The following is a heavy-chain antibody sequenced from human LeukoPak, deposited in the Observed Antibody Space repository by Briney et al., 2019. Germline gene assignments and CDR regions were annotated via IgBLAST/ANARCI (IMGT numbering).Heavy chain of an antibody. V-gene: IGHV3-23*01. CDR1: GFTFSSYG. Sequence: GGTLRLSCAASGFTFSSYGMSWVRQALGKGLEWVSAISGSGGSTYYADSVKGRFTISRDNSKNTLYLQMNSLRAEDTAVYYCARGNSYDSSGYPEYFQNWGQGTLVTVSS. J-gene: IGHJ1*01. D-gene: IGHD3-22*01. CDR2: ISGSGGST. CDR3: ARGNSYDSSGYPEYFQN.